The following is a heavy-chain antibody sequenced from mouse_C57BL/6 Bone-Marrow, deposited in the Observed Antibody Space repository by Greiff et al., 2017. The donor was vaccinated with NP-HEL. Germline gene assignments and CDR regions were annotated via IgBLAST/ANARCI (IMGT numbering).Heavy chain of an antibody. J-gene: IGHJ2*01. CDR1: GYAFSSSW. V-gene: IGHV1-82*01. D-gene: IGHD2-3*01. CDR2: IYPGDGDT. CDR3: ARSYDVDYDRDFDY. Sequence: VQLQQSGPELVKPGASVKISCKASGYAFSSSWMNWVKQRPGKGLEWIGRIYPGDGDTNYNGKFKGKATLTADTSSSTAYMQLSSLTSEDSAVYFGARSYDVDYDRDFDYWGKGTTLTVAS.